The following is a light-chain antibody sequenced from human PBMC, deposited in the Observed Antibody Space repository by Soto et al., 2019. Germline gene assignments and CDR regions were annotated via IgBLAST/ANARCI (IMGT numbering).Light chain of an antibody. CDR2: GAS. V-gene: IGKV3-20*01. CDR1: QSVRSNF. Sequence: EIVLTQSPGTLSLSPLERATLSFMASQSVRSNFLAWYQQKPGQAPRLLIYGASNRATGIPDRFSGSGSGTDFTLTITRLETEDFAMYYCQRYDSLRTFGQGTKVDI. J-gene: IGKJ1*01. CDR3: QRYDSLRT.